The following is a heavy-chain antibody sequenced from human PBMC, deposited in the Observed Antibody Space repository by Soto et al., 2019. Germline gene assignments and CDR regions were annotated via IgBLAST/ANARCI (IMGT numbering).Heavy chain of an antibody. CDR2: ISGSAART. D-gene: IGHD6-13*01. V-gene: IGHV3-23*01. CDR1: GFAFGGFT. CDR3: TRGGVGTTGSCDF. Sequence: VQVLESGGGLVQPGGSLRLSCSVSGFAFGGFTMTWVRQAPGKGLEWVSSISGSAARTYYADSVQGRFTISRDNSKSTLYLQMNSLRVEDTAEYYCTRGGVGTTGSCDFCGQGTLVAVSS. J-gene: IGHJ4*02.